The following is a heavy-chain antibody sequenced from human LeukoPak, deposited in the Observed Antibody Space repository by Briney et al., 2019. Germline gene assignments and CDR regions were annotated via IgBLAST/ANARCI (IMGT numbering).Heavy chain of an antibody. Sequence: GASVKVSCKASGGTFSSYAISWVRQAPGQGLEWMGGIIPIFGTANYAQKFQGRVTITTDESTSTAYMELSSLRSEDTAVYYCAAHLHYSGRLVWTFDYWGQGTLVTVSS. CDR1: GGTFSSYA. CDR2: IIPIFGTA. CDR3: AAHLHYSGRLVWTFDY. V-gene: IGHV1-69*05. D-gene: IGHD1-26*01. J-gene: IGHJ4*02.